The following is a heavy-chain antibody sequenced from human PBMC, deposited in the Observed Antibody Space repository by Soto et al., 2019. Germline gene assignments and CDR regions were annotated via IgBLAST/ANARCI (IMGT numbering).Heavy chain of an antibody. J-gene: IGHJ6*03. CDR2: IYYSGST. Sequence: KLSETQSLTCTVSGGSISSSSYYWDWFRHPPRKGQERIGSIYYSGSTYYNPSLKSRVTISVDTSKNQFSLKLSSVTAADTAVYYCARSGGYCSSTSCYPYYYYYMDVWGKGTTVTVSS. CDR1: GGSISSSSYY. V-gene: IGHV4-39*01. D-gene: IGHD2-2*01. CDR3: ARSGGYCSSTSCYPYYYYYMDV.